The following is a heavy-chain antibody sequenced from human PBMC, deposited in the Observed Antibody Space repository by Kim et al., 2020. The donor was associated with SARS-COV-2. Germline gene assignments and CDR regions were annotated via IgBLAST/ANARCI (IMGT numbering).Heavy chain of an antibody. CDR1: GGSVSSGSYF. D-gene: IGHD3-3*01. J-gene: IGHJ4*02. Sequence: SETLSLTCTVSGGSVSSGSYFWSWIRQPPGKGLEWIGYIYYSGNTNYNPSLKSRVTMSVDTSKNQFSLKLRSVTAADTAVYYCARAPNDFWSGYPYYRDFWGQGTLVTVSS. V-gene: IGHV4-61*01. CDR2: IYYSGNT. CDR3: ARAPNDFWSGYPYYRDF.